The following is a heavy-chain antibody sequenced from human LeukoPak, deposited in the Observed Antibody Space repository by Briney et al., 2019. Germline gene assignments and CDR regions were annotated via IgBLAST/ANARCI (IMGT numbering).Heavy chain of an antibody. D-gene: IGHD3-22*01. Sequence: AGGSLRLSCAASGFSFSSYAMTWVRQAPGKGLEWGSAISASGGDTYYADSVKGRFAISRDNSKSTLYLQMNSLRAEDTAVYYCTKGSWGQWLNWGQGTLVTVSS. CDR3: TKGSWGQWLN. V-gene: IGHV3-23*01. J-gene: IGHJ4*02. CDR1: GFSFSSYA. CDR2: ISASGGDT.